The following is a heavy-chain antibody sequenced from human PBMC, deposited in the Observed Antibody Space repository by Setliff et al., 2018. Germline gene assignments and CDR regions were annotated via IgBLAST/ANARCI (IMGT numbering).Heavy chain of an antibody. J-gene: IGHJ6*02. CDR1: GYTFSESI. Sequence: ASVKVSCKASGYTFSESIVSWVRQAPGQGLEWMGWIAVYTGKTYSAQKFQGRLTMTTDKSTNMAYLDLRGLRLDDTAVYYCARDSRIRFTKEEGGAYYYGMDVWGQGTTVTVSS. CDR3: ARDSRIRFTKEEGGAYYYGMDV. D-gene: IGHD2-8*01. CDR2: IAVYTGKT. V-gene: IGHV1-18*01.